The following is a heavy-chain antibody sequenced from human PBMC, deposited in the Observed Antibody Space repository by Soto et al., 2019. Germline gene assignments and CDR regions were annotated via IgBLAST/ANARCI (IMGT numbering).Heavy chain of an antibody. CDR3: ARNVNSGFDY. CDR1: GYTFITYY. D-gene: IGHD1-20*01. Sequence: ASVKVSFNASGYTFITYYMHWVRQAPGQGLEWMGFINPSGGSTSYAQKFQARVTMTRDTSTSTVYMELSSLRSEDTAVYYCARNVNSGFDYWGQGTLVTVSS. CDR2: INPSGGST. J-gene: IGHJ4*02. V-gene: IGHV1-46*01.